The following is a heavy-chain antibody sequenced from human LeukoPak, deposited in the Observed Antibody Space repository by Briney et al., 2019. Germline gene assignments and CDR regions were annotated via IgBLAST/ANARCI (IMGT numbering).Heavy chain of an antibody. D-gene: IGHD3-10*01. CDR3: ARRPYGSGSYARVLDY. CDR1: GGSFSGYY. Sequence: PSETLSLTCAVYGGSFSGYYWSWIRQPPGKGLEWIGEINHSGSTNYNPSLKSRVTISVDTSKNQFSLKLSSVTAADTAVYYCARRPYGSGSYARVLDYWGQGTLVTVSS. CDR2: INHSGST. V-gene: IGHV4-34*01. J-gene: IGHJ4*02.